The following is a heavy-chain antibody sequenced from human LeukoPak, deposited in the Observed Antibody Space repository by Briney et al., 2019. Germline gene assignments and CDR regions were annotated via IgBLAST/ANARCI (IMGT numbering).Heavy chain of an antibody. CDR2: ISPSSADI. J-gene: IGHJ4*02. CDR1: GFTFSDYY. D-gene: IGHD3-10*01. CDR3: SRDPRRVDY. Sequence: GGSLRLSCAASGFTFSDYYMTWIRQAPGKRLEWVSYISPSSADIQYVDSVKGRFTISRDNAKKSLYLHMNSLRAEDTAVYYCSRDPRRVDYWGQGTLVTVSS. V-gene: IGHV3-11*04.